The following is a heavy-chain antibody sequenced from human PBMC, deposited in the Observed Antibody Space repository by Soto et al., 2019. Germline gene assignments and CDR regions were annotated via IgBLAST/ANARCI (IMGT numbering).Heavy chain of an antibody. CDR2: ISAYNGNT. CDR3: ARDWRLVRSSGLYNWFAP. D-gene: IGHD6-19*01. Sequence: ASVKVSCKASGYTFTSYGISWVRQAPGQGLEWMGWISAYNGNTNYAQKLQGRVTMTTDTSTSTAYMELRSLRSDDTAVYYCARDWRLVRSSGLYNWFAPWGQGPLLTGS. V-gene: IGHV1-18*01. CDR1: GYTFTSYG. J-gene: IGHJ5*02.